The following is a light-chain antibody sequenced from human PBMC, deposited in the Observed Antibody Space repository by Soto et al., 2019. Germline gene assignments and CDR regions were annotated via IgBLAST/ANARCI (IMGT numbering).Light chain of an antibody. CDR1: SSDVGSYKL. Sequence: QSALTQPASVSGSPGQSITISCTGTSSDVGSYKLVSWYQQHPGKAPKLMIYEVNKRPSGVSNRFSASKSGNTASLTISGLQAEDEADYYCCSYAGSSTLVVFGGGTQLTV. CDR2: EVN. V-gene: IGLV2-23*02. J-gene: IGLJ2*01. CDR3: CSYAGSSTLVV.